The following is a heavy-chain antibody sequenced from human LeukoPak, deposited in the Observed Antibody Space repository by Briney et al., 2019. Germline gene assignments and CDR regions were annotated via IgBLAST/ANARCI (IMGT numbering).Heavy chain of an antibody. CDR1: GFTFSSYG. J-gene: IGHJ4*02. CDR3: AKSRRGYSGYDLDY. D-gene: IGHD5-12*01. V-gene: IGHV3-30*18. Sequence: GGSLRLSCAASGFTFSSYGMHWVRQAPGKGLEWVAVISYDGSNKYYADSVKGRFTISRDNAKNSLYLQMNSLRAEDTALYYCAKSRRGYSGYDLDYWGQGTLVTVSS. CDR2: ISYDGSNK.